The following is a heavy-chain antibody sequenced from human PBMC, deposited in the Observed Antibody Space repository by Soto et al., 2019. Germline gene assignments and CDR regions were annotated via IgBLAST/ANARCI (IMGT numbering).Heavy chain of an antibody. Sequence: QVQLAESGGGVVQPGRSLRLSCIGSGFRFSDYGMHWVRQAPGKGLEWVAMMSFDGTYKYSADSVKGRFIISRDNSKNTLFLQMNSLRAGDTAVYYCAKDRRDGESNAVYDFWGQGTLVTVSS. V-gene: IGHV3-30*18. CDR1: GFRFSDYG. J-gene: IGHJ4*02. CDR2: MSFDGTYK. CDR3: AKDRRDGESNAVYDF. D-gene: IGHD4-17*01.